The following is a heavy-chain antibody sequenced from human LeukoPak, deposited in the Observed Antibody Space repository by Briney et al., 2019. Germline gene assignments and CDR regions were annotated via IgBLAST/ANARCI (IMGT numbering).Heavy chain of an antibody. Sequence: PGGSLRLSCAASGFTFGSYGMHWVRQAPGKGLEWVAVISYDGRNKYYVDSVKGRFTISRDNSKNTLYLQMNSLRAEDTAVYYCAKSPAVDAAFDIWGQGTMVTVSS. CDR1: GFTFGSYG. V-gene: IGHV3-30*18. D-gene: IGHD4-23*01. CDR2: ISYDGRNK. CDR3: AKSPAVDAAFDI. J-gene: IGHJ3*02.